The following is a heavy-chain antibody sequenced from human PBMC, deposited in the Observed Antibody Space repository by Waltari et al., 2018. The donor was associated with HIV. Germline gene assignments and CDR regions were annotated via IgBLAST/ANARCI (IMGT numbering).Heavy chain of an antibody. CDR3: TTTLWFRESITLDP. CDR2: MKSKIDGGTE. V-gene: IGHV3-15*01. J-gene: IGHJ5*02. D-gene: IGHD3-10*01. CDR1: GFTFSNAW. Sequence: EVQLVESGGGLVKSGGSLRLSCAASGFTFSNAWMSWVRQAPGKGLEWVGRMKSKIDGGTEDYSAAVKDRFTISRDDSKNTLFLQMDSLKTEDTAVYYCTTTLWFRESITLDPWGQGTLVTVSS.